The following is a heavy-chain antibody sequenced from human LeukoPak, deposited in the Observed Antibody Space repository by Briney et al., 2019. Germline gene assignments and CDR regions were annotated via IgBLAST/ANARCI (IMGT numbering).Heavy chain of an antibody. CDR1: GGSISSHY. V-gene: IGHV4-59*11. Sequence: SETLSLTCTVSGGSISSHYWSWIRQPPGKGLEWIGYIYYSGSTNYNPSLKSRVTISVDTSKNQFSLKLSSVTAADTAVYYCARGSRIRYYYYYMDVWGKGTTVTVSS. CDR3: ARGSRIRYYYYYMDV. D-gene: IGHD2-21*01. J-gene: IGHJ6*03. CDR2: IYYSGST.